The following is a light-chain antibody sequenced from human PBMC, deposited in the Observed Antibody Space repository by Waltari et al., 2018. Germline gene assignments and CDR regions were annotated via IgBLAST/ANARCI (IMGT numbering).Light chain of an antibody. Sequence: EIVMTQSPATLSVSPGERATLSCRASQSVGSNLAWYQHIPGQAPRLLIYGASTRATGIPSRFTGSGSGTEFTLTINSMQSEDIAVYYCQQYNNWPGTFGQGTKVEIK. CDR3: QQYNNWPGT. J-gene: IGKJ1*01. V-gene: IGKV3-15*01. CDR1: QSVGSN. CDR2: GAS.